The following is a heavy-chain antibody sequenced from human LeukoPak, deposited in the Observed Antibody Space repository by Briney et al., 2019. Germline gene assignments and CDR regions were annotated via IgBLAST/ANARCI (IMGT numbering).Heavy chain of an antibody. CDR1: GYTFTSYD. CDR2: MNPNSGNT. J-gene: IGHJ5*02. CDR3: ARGLRRWFRELTNWFDP. Sequence: GASVNVSCTASGYTFTSYDINWVRQATGQGLEWMGWMNPNSGNTGYAQKFQGRVTMTRNTSISTAYMELSSLRSEDTAVYYCARGLRRWFRELTNWFDPWGQGTLVTVSS. V-gene: IGHV1-8*01. D-gene: IGHD3-10*01.